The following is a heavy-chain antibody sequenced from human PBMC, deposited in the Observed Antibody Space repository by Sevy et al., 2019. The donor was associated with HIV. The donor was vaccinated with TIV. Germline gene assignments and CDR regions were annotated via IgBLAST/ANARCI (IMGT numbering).Heavy chain of an antibody. V-gene: IGHV4-34*01. D-gene: IGHD3-10*01. Sequence: SETLSLTCAVYGGSFSGYYWSWIRQPPGKGLEWIGEINHSGSTNYNPSLKSRVTISVDTSKNQFSLKLSSVTAADTAVYYCARLKYYYGSEPNGFDPWGQGTLVTVSS. CDR3: ARLKYYYGSEPNGFDP. CDR2: INHSGST. J-gene: IGHJ5*02. CDR1: GGSFSGYY.